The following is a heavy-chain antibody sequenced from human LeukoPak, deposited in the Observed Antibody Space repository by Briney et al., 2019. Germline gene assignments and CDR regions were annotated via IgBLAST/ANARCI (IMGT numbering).Heavy chain of an antibody. Sequence: SQTLSLTCTVSGGSISSGSYYWSWIRQPAGKGLEWIGRIYTSGSTNYNPSLKSRVTISVDTSKNQFSLKLSSVTAADTAVYYCARGPVESYGGNEGPFDYWGQGTLVTVSS. CDR3: ARGPVESYGGNEGPFDY. J-gene: IGHJ4*02. CDR1: GGSISSGSYY. D-gene: IGHD4-23*01. CDR2: IYTSGST. V-gene: IGHV4-61*02.